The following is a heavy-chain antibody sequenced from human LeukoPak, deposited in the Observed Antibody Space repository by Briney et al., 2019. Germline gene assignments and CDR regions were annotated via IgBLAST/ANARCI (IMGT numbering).Heavy chain of an antibody. CDR3: VKGGWLDY. V-gene: IGHV3-23*01. CDR2: ISGSGENT. J-gene: IGHJ4*02. CDR1: GLTFDDYG. D-gene: IGHD5-12*01. Sequence: GGSLRLSCVASGLTFDDYGMSWVRQAPGKGLEWVSAISGSGENTYYTDSVKGRFTVSRDNSKNTLYLQLNSLRAEDTAVYYCVKGGWLDYWGQGALVTVSS.